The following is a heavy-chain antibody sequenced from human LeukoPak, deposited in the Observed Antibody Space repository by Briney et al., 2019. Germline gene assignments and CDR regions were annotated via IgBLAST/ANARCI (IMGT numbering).Heavy chain of an antibody. CDR3: ANPRGPSAFDI. Sequence: GGSLRLSCSASGFTFSSYAISWVRQAPGEGLEWVSAISGSGGSTYYADSVKGRFTISRYNSKYTRYLQMNSLRAQATAVYYCANPRGPSAFDIWGQGTMVTVSS. J-gene: IGHJ3*02. V-gene: IGHV3-23*01. CDR2: ISGSGGST. CDR1: GFTFSSYA. D-gene: IGHD3-16*01.